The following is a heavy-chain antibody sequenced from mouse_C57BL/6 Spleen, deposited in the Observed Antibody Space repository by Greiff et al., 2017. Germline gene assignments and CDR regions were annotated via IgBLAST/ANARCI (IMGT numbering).Heavy chain of an antibody. CDR3: ARGYYYGSTY. D-gene: IGHD1-1*01. Sequence: QVQLQQPGAELVRPGSSVKLSCKASGYTFTSYWMHWVKQRPIQGLEWIGNIDPSDSETHYNQKFKDKATLTVDKSSSTAYMQLSSLTSEDSAVYYCARGYYYGSTYWGQGTTLTVSS. V-gene: IGHV1-52*01. CDR1: GYTFTSYW. J-gene: IGHJ2*01. CDR2: IDPSDSET.